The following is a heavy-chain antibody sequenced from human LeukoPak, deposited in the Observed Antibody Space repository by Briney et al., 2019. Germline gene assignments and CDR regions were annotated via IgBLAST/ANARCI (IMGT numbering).Heavy chain of an antibody. CDR2: IYYSGST. Sequence: SEILSLTCTVSGGSISSSSYYWGWIRQPPGKGLEWIGSIYYSGSTYYNPSLKSRVTISVDTSKNQFSLKLSSVTAADTAVYYCARDFGGISAVRLVYYFDYWGQGTLVTVSS. D-gene: IGHD1-26*01. CDR3: ARDFGGISAVRLVYYFDY. V-gene: IGHV4-39*07. J-gene: IGHJ4*02. CDR1: GGSISSSSYY.